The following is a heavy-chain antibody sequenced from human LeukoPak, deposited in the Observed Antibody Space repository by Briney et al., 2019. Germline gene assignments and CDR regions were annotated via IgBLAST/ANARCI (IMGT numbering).Heavy chain of an antibody. V-gene: IGHV1-69*04. CDR2: IIPILGIA. Sequence: SVKVSCKASGGTFSSYAISWVRQAPGQGLEWMGRIIPILGIANYAQKFQGRVTITADKSTSTAYMELSSLRSEDTAVYYCARDCSGGSCRSPNWFDPWGQGTLVTVSS. J-gene: IGHJ5*02. CDR1: GGTFSSYA. D-gene: IGHD2-15*01. CDR3: ARDCSGGSCRSPNWFDP.